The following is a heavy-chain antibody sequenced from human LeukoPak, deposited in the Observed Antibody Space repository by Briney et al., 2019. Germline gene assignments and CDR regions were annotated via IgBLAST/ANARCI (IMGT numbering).Heavy chain of an antibody. V-gene: IGHV1-2*02. D-gene: IGHD1-20*01. CDR3: AIITGINNWFDP. CDR1: GYTFTSYY. CDR2: INPNSGGT. Sequence: GASVKVSCKASGYTFTSYYMHWVRQAPGQGLEWMGWINPNSGGTNYAQKFQGRVTMTRNTSISTAYMELSRLRSDDTAVYYCAIITGINNWFDPWGQGTLATVSS. J-gene: IGHJ5*02.